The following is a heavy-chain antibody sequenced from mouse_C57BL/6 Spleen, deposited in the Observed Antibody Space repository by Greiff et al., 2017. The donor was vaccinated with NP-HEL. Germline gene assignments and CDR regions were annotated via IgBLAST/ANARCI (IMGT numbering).Heavy chain of an antibody. J-gene: IGHJ2*01. Sequence: ESGPGLVKPSQSLSLTCSVTGYSITSGYYWNWIRQSPGNKLEWMGYISYDGSNNYNPSLKNRTPITRDTSKNQFFLKLNSVTTEDTATYYCARDRDGNYVDSWGQGTTLTVSS. CDR3: ARDRDGNYVDS. CDR1: GYSITSGYY. D-gene: IGHD2-1*01. CDR2: ISYDGSN. V-gene: IGHV3-6*01.